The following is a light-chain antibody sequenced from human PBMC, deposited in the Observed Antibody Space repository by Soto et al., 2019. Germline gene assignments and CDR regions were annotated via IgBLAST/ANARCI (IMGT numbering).Light chain of an antibody. Sequence: AVVTQEPSLTVSPGGTVTLTCGSSTGAVTSGHYPYWFQQKPGQAPRTLIYETSNKHSWTPARFSGSLLGGKATLTLSGAQPEDEAEYYCLLSYSGGRWVFGTGTKLTVL. CDR1: TGAVTSGHY. V-gene: IGLV7-46*01. CDR2: ETS. J-gene: IGLJ1*01. CDR3: LLSYSGGRWV.